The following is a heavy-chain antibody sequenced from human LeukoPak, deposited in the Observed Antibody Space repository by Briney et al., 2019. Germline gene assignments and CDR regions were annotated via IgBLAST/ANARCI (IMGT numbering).Heavy chain of an antibody. CDR3: TTQTTVTTDY. CDR1: GFTFSDYY. V-gene: IGHV3-11*01. CDR2: MSSSGSTI. J-gene: IGHJ4*02. D-gene: IGHD4-17*01. Sequence: GGSLRLSCAASGFTFSDYYMSWIRQAPGKGLEWVSYMSSSGSTIYYADSVKGRFTISRDNAKNSLYLQMNSLKTEDTAVYYCTTQTTVTTDYWGQGTLVTVSS.